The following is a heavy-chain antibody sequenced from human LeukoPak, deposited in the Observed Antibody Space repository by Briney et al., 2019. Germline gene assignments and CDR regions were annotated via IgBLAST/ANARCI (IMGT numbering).Heavy chain of an antibody. CDR1: GGSISSYY. CDR3: ARDRADTAMVTG. V-gene: IGHV4-59*01. D-gene: IGHD5-18*01. Sequence: PSETLSLTCTVSGGSISSYYWSWIRQPPGKGLEWIGYIYYSGSTNYNPSLKSRVTISVDTSKNQFSLKLSSVTAADTAVYYCARDRADTAMVTGWGQGTLVTVSS. CDR2: IYYSGST. J-gene: IGHJ4*02.